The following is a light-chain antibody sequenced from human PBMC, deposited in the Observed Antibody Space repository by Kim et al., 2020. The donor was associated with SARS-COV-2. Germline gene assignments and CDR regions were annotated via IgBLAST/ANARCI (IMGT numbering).Light chain of an antibody. CDR3: QAWDSGTVV. V-gene: IGLV3-1*01. J-gene: IGLJ3*02. CDR1: KLGDTY. Sequence: VSPRQTGSITCSGDKLGDTYVSWYQQKPSQSPVLVIYQDKKRPSGIPERFSGSNSGNTATLTISETQPMDEADYYCQAWDSGTVVFGGGTQLTVL. CDR2: QDK.